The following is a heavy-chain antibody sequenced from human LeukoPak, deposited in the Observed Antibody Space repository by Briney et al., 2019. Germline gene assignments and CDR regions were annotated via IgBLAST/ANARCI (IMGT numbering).Heavy chain of an antibody. Sequence: GGSLRLSCAASGFTFKKYWMNWVRQVPGKGLEWVSGISWNSGSIGYADSVKGRFTISRDNAKNSLYLQMNSLRAEDTALYYCAKRSSGWGFDYWGQGTLVTVSS. V-gene: IGHV3-9*01. CDR2: ISWNSGSI. J-gene: IGHJ4*02. D-gene: IGHD6-19*01. CDR1: GFTFKKYW. CDR3: AKRSSGWGFDY.